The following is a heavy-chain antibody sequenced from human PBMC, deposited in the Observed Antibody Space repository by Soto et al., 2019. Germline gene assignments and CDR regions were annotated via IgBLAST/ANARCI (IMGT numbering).Heavy chain of an antibody. CDR2: INPSVGSA. J-gene: IGHJ2*01. D-gene: IGHD3-10*01. CDR3: ARIGDTMTTNWYFDL. V-gene: IGHV1-46*01. Sequence: ASVKVSCKASGYTFTSYYIHWVRQAPGQGLEWMGIINPSVGSATSAQKFQGRVTMTWDASTSTVYMELNSLGSEDTALYYCARIGDTMTTNWYFDLWGRGTLVPVSS. CDR1: GYTFTSYY.